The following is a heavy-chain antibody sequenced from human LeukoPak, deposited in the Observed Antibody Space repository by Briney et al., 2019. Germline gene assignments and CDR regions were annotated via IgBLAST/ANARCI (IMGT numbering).Heavy chain of an antibody. CDR3: ATSVGLRYFDY. D-gene: IGHD1-26*01. V-gene: IGHV3-23*01. CDR2: ISGSGGST. J-gene: IGHJ4*02. CDR1: GFTFSDYY. Sequence: AGGSLRLSCAASGFTFSDYYMSWVRQAPGKGLEWVSAISGSGGSTYYADSVKGRFTISRDNSKNTLYLQMNSLRAEDTAVYYCATSVGLRYFDYWGQGTLVTVSS.